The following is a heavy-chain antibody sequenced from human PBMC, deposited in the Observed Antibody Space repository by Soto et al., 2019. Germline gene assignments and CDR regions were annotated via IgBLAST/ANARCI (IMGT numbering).Heavy chain of an antibody. V-gene: IGHV3-23*01. CDR1: GFTFSSYA. J-gene: IGHJ4*02. CDR3: AKDPSFLSGGNNYWFDY. CDR2: ISGSGGST. Sequence: GGSLRLSCAASGFTFSSYAMSWVRQAPGKGLEWVSAISGSGGSTYYADSVKGRFTISRDNSKNNLYLQMKSLKAEDTAAEYWAKDPSFLSGGNNYWFDYWGQGTLVTVSS. D-gene: IGHD1-26*01.